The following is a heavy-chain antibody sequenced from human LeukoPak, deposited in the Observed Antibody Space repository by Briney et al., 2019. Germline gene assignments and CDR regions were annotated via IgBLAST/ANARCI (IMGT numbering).Heavy chain of an antibody. CDR1: GGSISSSSYY. CDR2: IYYSGST. V-gene: IGHV4-39*07. D-gene: IGHD6-6*01. CDR3: ARKDSSSSKVDY. J-gene: IGHJ4*02. Sequence: SETLSLTCTVSGGSISSSSYYWGWIRQPPGKGLEWIGSIYYSGSTYYNPSLKSRVTISVDTSKNQFSLKRSSVTAADTAVYYCARKDSSSSKVDYWGQGTLVTVSS.